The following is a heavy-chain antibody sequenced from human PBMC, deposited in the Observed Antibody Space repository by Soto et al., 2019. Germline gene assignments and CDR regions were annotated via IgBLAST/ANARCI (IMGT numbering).Heavy chain of an antibody. Sequence: QVQLVQSGAEVKKPGASVKVSCKASGYTFTSYGISWVRQAPGQGLEWMGWISAYNGNTNYAQKLQGRGTRTTNTSPSTAYMELRSLRSDDTAVYYCALTVYCISTSCYSGGMDVWGQGTTVTVSS. CDR3: ALTVYCISTSCYSGGMDV. V-gene: IGHV1-18*01. J-gene: IGHJ6*02. CDR1: GYTFTSYG. CDR2: ISAYNGNT. D-gene: IGHD2-2*01.